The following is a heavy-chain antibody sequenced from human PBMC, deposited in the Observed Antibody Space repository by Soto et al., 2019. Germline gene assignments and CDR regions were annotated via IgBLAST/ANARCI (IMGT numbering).Heavy chain of an antibody. V-gene: IGHV3-33*01. Sequence: QVQLVESGGGVVQPGRSLRLSCAASGFTFSSYGMHWVRQAPGKGLEWVAVIWYDGSNKYYADSAKGRFTICRDNSKNPLYLQMNSLRAEDTAVYYCARDGQFQLNPFFVPSGGDVWGQGTLVTVSS. CDR1: GFTFSSYG. CDR2: IWYDGSNK. D-gene: IGHD2-21*02. J-gene: IGHJ4*02. CDR3: ARDGQFQLNPFFVPSGGDV.